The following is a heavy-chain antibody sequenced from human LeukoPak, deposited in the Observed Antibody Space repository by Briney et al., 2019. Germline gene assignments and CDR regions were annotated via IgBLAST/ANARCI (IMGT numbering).Heavy chain of an antibody. CDR3: ARGGSFFYYYGMDV. V-gene: IGHV3-9*01. J-gene: IGHJ6*02. CDR2: ISWNSGSI. CDR1: GFTFDDYA. Sequence: PGGSLRLSCAASGFTFDDYAMHWVRQAPRKGLEWVSGISWNSGSIGYADSVKGRFTISRDNAKNSLYLQMNSLRAEDTALYYCARGGSFFYYYGMDVWGQGTTVTVSS. D-gene: IGHD1-26*01.